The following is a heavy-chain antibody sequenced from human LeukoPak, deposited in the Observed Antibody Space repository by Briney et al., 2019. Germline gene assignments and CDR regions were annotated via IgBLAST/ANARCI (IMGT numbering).Heavy chain of an antibody. Sequence: GGSLRLSCAASGGTFSSYSMNWVRQPPGKGLELVSSMSSSSSETYYADSVKGRCTISRDNAQNPLYLEMNRLRAEDTAVYYRARGAAYDILTGYMDVWGKGTTVTVSS. CDR3: ARGAAYDILTGYMDV. J-gene: IGHJ6*03. V-gene: IGHV3-21*04. CDR1: GGTFSSYS. D-gene: IGHD3-9*01. CDR2: MSSSSSET.